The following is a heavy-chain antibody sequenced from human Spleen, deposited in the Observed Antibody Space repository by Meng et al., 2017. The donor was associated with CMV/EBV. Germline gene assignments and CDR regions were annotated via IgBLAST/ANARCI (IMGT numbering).Heavy chain of an antibody. CDR3: ARRSSSSTPYYYYYGMDV. CDR1: GYTFTSYY. D-gene: IGHD6-6*01. Sequence: SVKVSCKASGYTFTSYYMHWVRQAPGQGLEWMGGIIPILGIANYAQKFQGRVTITADKSTSTAYMELSSLRSEDTAVYYCARRSSSSTPYYYYYGMDVWGQGTTVTVSS. V-gene: IGHV1-69*10. J-gene: IGHJ6*02. CDR2: IIPILGIA.